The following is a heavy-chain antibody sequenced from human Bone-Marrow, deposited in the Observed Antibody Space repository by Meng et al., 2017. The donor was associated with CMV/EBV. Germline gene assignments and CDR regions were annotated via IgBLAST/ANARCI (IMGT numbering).Heavy chain of an antibody. CDR2: VYHSGST. CDR1: GDSFTTSKW. V-gene: IGHV4-4*02. CDR3: ARDVENIVGARYGMDV. D-gene: IGHD1-26*01. J-gene: IGHJ6*02. Sequence: GSLRLSCAVSGDSFTTSKWWSWVRQAPGKGLEWIGEVYHSGSTHYNPSLKSRVTISGDKSKNQFSLKVNSVTAADTAVYYCARDVENIVGARYGMDVWGQGTTVTVS.